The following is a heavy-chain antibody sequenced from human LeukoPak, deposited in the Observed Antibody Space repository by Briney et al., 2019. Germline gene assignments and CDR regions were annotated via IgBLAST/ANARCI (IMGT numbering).Heavy chain of an antibody. CDR3: AKVPLCMVRGALGGGY. V-gene: IGHV3-23*01. CDR1: GFTFSSYA. Sequence: PGGSLRLSCAASGFTFSSYAMSWVRQAPGKGLEWVSAISGSGGSTYYADSVKGRFTISRDNSKNTQYLQMNSLRAEDTAVYYCAKVPLCMVRGALGGGYWGQGTLVTVSS. CDR2: ISGSGGST. J-gene: IGHJ4*02. D-gene: IGHD3-10*01.